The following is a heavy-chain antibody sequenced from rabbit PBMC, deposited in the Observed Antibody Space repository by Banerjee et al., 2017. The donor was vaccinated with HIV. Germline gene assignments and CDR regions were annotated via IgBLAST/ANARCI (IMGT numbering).Heavy chain of an antibody. V-gene: IGHV1S45*01. D-gene: IGHD4-1*01. CDR1: GFSFSNKYV. CDR2: INTSSGNT. CDR3: ARRGSDWGDDL. J-gene: IGHJ4*01. Sequence: QQQLEESGGDLVKPGASLTLTCTASGFSFSNKYVMCWVRQAPGKGLEWIGCINTSSGNTVYASWAKGRFTISKTSSTTVTLQMTSLTAADTATYFCARRGSDWGDDLWGPGTLVTVS.